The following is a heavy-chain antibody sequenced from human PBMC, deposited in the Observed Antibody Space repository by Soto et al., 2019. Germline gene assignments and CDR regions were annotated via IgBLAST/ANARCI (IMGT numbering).Heavy chain of an antibody. V-gene: IGHV3-33*01. Sequence: QVQLVESGGGVVQPGRSLRLSCAASGFTFSSYGMHWVRQAPGKGLEWVAVIWYDGSNKYYADSVKGRFTISRDNSKNTLYLQMNSLRAEDTAVYYCARDPGYCSGGSCYSRGLDYWGQGTLVTVSS. CDR1: GFTFSSYG. CDR2: IWYDGSNK. CDR3: ARDPGYCSGGSCYSRGLDY. D-gene: IGHD2-15*01. J-gene: IGHJ4*02.